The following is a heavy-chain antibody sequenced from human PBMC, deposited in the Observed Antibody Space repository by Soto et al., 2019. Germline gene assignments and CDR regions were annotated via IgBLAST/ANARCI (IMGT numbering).Heavy chain of an antibody. CDR1: GGSISSGGYY. CDR2: IYHSGSA. V-gene: IGHV4-30-2*01. Sequence: SETLSLTCTVSGGSISSGGYYWSWIRQPPGKALEWIGEIYHSGSAIYTPSLKSRVFLSLDASKNQFSLNVDSVTAADTAVYYCARSVILTGGSYKGLIRLHYFDTWGPGTLVTVSS. D-gene: IGHD3-9*01. J-gene: IGHJ4*02. CDR3: ARSVILTGGSYKGLIRLHYFDT.